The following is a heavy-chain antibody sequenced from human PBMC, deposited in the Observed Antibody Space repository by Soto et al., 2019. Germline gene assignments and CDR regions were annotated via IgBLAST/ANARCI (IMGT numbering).Heavy chain of an antibody. D-gene: IGHD3-22*01. J-gene: IGHJ4*02. CDR3: ARDDYPYYDDSSGYHFDY. CDR2: ISSSSSTI. CDR1: GFTFNTYN. Sequence: GGSLRLSCAASGFTFNTYNMNWVRQAPGKGLGWVSYISSSSSTIHYADSVKGRFTISRDNAKNSLYLQMNSLRAEDTAVYYCARDDYPYYDDSSGYHFDYWGQGTLVTVSS. V-gene: IGHV3-48*01.